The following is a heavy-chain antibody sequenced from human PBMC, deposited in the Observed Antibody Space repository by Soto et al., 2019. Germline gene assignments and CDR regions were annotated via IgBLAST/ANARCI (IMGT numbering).Heavy chain of an antibody. D-gene: IGHD6-19*01. V-gene: IGHV3-48*02. Sequence: GGSLRLSCAASGFTFSSYSMNWVRQAPGKGLEWFSFISIDINTIKYADSVKGRFTISRDNAKNSLYLQMNSLRDEDTAVYFCARSVEGHFDYWGQGTVVTVSS. J-gene: IGHJ4*02. CDR2: ISIDINTI. CDR1: GFTFSSYS. CDR3: ARSVEGHFDY.